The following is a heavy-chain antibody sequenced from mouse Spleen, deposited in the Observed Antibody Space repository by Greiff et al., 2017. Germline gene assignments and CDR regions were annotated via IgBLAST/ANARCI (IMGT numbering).Heavy chain of an antibody. CDR2: ISSGGGNT. Sequence: EVHLVESGGGLVKPGGSLKLSCAASGFTFSSYTMSWVRQTPAKRLEWVATISSGGGNTYYPDSVKGRFTISRDNARNTLYLQMSSLRSEDTAMYYCARHGELRPWFAYWGQGTLVTVSA. CDR1: GFTFSSYT. D-gene: IGHD2-12*01. J-gene: IGHJ3*01. V-gene: IGHV5-9*04. CDR3: ARHGELRPWFAY.